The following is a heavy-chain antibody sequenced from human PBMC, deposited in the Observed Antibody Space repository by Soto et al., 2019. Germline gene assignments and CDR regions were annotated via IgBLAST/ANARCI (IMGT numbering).Heavy chain of an antibody. V-gene: IGHV4-59*01. Sequence: SETLSLTCTVSGGSLSTYYWTWIRQPPGKGLEWIGFIYYSGSTNYNPSLKSRVTLSVDTSKNQFSLNLSSVTAADTAVYYCARERWLQFGTEYYGMDVWGQGNTVTVSS. CDR2: IYYSGST. CDR3: ARERWLQFGTEYYGMDV. J-gene: IGHJ6*02. D-gene: IGHD5-18*01. CDR1: GGSLSTYY.